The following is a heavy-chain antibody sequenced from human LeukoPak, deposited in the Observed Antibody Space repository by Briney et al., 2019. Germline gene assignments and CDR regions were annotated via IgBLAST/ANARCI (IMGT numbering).Heavy chain of an antibody. CDR1: GDPISSSSYY. CDR2: IYYSGST. D-gene: IGHD6-13*01. J-gene: IGHJ5*02. Sequence: SETLSLTCTVSGDPISSSSYYWGWIRQPPGKGLEWIGSIYYSGSTYYNPSLKSRVTISVDTSKNQFSLKLSSVTAADTAVYYCARHWRAAAGKNWFDPWGQGTLVTVSS. CDR3: ARHWRAAAGKNWFDP. V-gene: IGHV4-39*01.